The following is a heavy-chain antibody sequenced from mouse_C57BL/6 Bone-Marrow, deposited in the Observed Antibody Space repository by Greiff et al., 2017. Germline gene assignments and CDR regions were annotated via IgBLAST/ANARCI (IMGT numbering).Heavy chain of an antibody. D-gene: IGHD5-1*01. CDR2: ISNGGGST. Sequence: EVQRVESGGGLVQPGGSLKLSCAASGFTFSDYYMYWVRQTPEKRLEWVAYISNGGGSTYYPDTVKGRFTISRDNAKNTLYLQMSRLKSEDTAMYYCARQGVPTPLDYWGQGTTLTVSS. CDR1: GFTFSDYY. J-gene: IGHJ2*01. V-gene: IGHV5-12*01. CDR3: ARQGVPTPLDY.